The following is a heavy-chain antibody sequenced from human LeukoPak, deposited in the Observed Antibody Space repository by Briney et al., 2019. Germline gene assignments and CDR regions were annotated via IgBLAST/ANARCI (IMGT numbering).Heavy chain of an antibody. D-gene: IGHD6-13*01. CDR2: IYLGDSDT. V-gene: IGHV5-51*01. Sequence: GESLKISCKGAGYNFANCWIGWVRQVPGKGVEWMGIIYLGDSDTRYSPSFQGQVTISADKSISTAYLQCSSLKASDTAMYYCAMGPCGKEQLVGNWFDPWGQGILVTVSS. CDR3: AMGPCGKEQLVGNWFDP. J-gene: IGHJ5*02. CDR1: GYNFANCW.